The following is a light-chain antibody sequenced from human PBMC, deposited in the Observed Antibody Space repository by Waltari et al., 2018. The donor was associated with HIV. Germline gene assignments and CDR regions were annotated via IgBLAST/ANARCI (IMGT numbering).Light chain of an antibody. Sequence: QSALTQPPPSSGSPGQSATTPCTGTSSDVGGSNYVSWYQQHPGKAPKLMIYDDSKRPSGVPDRFSGSKSGNTASLTISGLQAEDEADYYCSSYAGTYTSVFGTGTKVTVL. CDR2: DDS. CDR3: SSYAGTYTSV. CDR1: SSDVGGSNY. V-gene: IGLV2-11*01. J-gene: IGLJ1*01.